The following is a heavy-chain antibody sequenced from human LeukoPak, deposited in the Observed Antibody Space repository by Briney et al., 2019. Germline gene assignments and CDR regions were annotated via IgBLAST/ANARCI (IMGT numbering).Heavy chain of an antibody. CDR1: GYTFTDYY. Sequence: ASVKVSCEASGYTFTDYYMQWVRQAPGQGLEWMGWINPSSGGTNYVQSFQGRVTMSRDTSISPAYLEMSRLRADDTAVYYWASGVSSGWYSDYWGQGTLVTVSS. CDR2: INPSSGGT. V-gene: IGHV1-2*02. J-gene: IGHJ4*02. CDR3: ASGVSSGWYSDY. D-gene: IGHD6-13*01.